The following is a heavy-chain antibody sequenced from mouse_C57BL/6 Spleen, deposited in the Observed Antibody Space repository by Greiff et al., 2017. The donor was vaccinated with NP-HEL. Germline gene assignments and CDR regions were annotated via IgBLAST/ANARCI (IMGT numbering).Heavy chain of an antibody. CDR3: AIVRGVFYAMDD. CDR2: FYPGSGSI. D-gene: IGHD2-12*01. J-gene: IGHJ4*01. CDR1: GYTFTGYS. V-gene: IGHV1-64*01. Sequence: QVQLQQPGAELVKPGASVKLSCKASGYTFTGYSIHWVKQRSGQGLEWIGMFYPGSGSINYNEKFKSKATLTVDKSSSTAYMHLSSLTSEDSAVYYCAIVRGVFYAMDDWGQLTSVTAAS.